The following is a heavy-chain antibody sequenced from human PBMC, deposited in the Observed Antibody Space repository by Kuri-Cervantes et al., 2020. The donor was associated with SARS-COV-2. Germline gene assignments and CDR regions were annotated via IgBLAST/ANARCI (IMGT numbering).Heavy chain of an antibody. Sequence: ASVKVSCKASGYTFSDYSDYYMYWVRQAPGQGLEWMGWINPNSGGTNYAQNFQGWVTMTRDTSISIAYMELSRLRSDDTAVYYCARGMVRGLMVLFQWRGAGPLDFWGQGTLVTVSS. J-gene: IGHJ4*02. CDR3: ARGMVRGLMVLFQWRGAGPLDF. V-gene: IGHV1-2*04. CDR2: INPNSGGT. CDR1: GYTFSDYSDYY. D-gene: IGHD3-10*01.